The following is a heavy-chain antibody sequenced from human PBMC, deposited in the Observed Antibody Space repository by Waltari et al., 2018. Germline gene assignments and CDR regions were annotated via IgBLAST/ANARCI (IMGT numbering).Heavy chain of an antibody. D-gene: IGHD6-19*01. CDR2: IYPGDSDT. Sequence: EVQLVQSGAEVKKPGESLTISCKGSGYSFTSSWTGWLRQMPGKGLGGRGVIYPGDSDTRYSPSFQGQVTISADKSISTAYLQWSSLKASDTAMYYCARRGRQWPLSWYFDLWGRGTLVTVSS. CDR3: ARRGRQWPLSWYFDL. J-gene: IGHJ2*01. V-gene: IGHV5-51*01. CDR1: GYSFTSSW.